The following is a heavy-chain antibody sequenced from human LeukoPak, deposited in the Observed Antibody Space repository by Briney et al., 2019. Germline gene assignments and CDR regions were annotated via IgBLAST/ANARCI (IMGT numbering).Heavy chain of an antibody. V-gene: IGHV4-30-2*01. CDR1: GGSISSGGYS. CDR3: ARKGRNSSSSPFDY. D-gene: IGHD6-6*01. J-gene: IGHJ4*02. Sequence: PSQTLSLTCAVSGGSISSGGYSWSWLRQPPGTGLEWIGYIYHSGSTYYNPSLKSRVTISVDRSKNQFSLKLSSVTAADTAVYYCARKGRNSSSSPFDYWGQGTLVTVSS. CDR2: IYHSGST.